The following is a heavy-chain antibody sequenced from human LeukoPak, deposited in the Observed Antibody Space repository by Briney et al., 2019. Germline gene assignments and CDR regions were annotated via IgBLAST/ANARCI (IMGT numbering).Heavy chain of an antibody. CDR2: IDPNSGGT. CDR3: ARGPHDTAYYFDQ. D-gene: IGHD5-18*01. CDR1: GYTFTGYY. Sequence: ASVKVSCKASGYTFTGYYMHWVRQAPGQGLEWMGRIDPNSGGTNYALKFQGRVTMTRDTSITTAYMDLSRLRSDDTAVYYCARGPHDTAYYFDQWGQGTLVTVSP. V-gene: IGHV1-2*06. J-gene: IGHJ4*02.